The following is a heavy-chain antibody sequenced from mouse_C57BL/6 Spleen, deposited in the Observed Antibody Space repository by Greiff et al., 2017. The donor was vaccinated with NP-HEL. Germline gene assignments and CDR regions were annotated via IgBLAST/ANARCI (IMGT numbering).Heavy chain of an antibody. V-gene: IGHV1-61*01. D-gene: IGHD2-5*01. Sequence: QVQLQQPGAELVRPGSSVKLSCKASGYTFTSYWMDWVKQRPGQGLEWIGNIYPSDSETHYTQKFKDKATLTVDKSSSTAYMQLSSLTSEDSAVYYCARDSNYGWYVDVWGTGTTVTVSS. CDR2: IYPSDSET. J-gene: IGHJ1*03. CDR1: GYTFTSYW. CDR3: ARDSNYGWYVDV.